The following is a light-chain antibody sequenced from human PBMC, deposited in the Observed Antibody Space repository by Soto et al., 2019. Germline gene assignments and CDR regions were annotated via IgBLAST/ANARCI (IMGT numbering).Light chain of an antibody. CDR3: SSYTSSSTLVV. J-gene: IGLJ2*01. CDR1: SSDIGGYNY. Sequence: QSALTQPASVSGSPGQSITMPCTGTSSDIGGYNYVSWYQQLPRKTPKLMIYDVSNRPSGVSNRFSASKSGNTATLTISGLQAEDEASYYCSSYTSSSTLVVFGGGTKVTVL. V-gene: IGLV2-14*01. CDR2: DVS.